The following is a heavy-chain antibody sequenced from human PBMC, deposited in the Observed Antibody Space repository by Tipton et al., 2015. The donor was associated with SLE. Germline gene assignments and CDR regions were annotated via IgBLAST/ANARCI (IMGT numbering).Heavy chain of an antibody. CDR2: ISYSGNT. D-gene: IGHD1-26*01. J-gene: IGHJ4*02. Sequence: TLSLTCNVSGDSISGYYWNWIRQPPGKGLEWVGFISYSGNTNYNPSLKSRVTISIDTSKHQVSLKLSSVTAADTAVYYCAVNGFTVGKYYFDYWGQGTLVTVSS. CDR3: AVNGFTVGKYYFDY. CDR1: GDSISGYY. V-gene: IGHV4-59*08.